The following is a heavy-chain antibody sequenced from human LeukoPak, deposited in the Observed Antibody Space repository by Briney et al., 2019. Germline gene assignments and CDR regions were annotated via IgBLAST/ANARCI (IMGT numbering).Heavy chain of an antibody. CDR2: ISSSGSTI. CDR1: GFTFSSYE. J-gene: IGHJ4*02. Sequence: GGSLRLSCAASGFTFSSYEMNWVRQAPGKGLEWFSYISSSGSTIYYADSVKGRFTISRDNAKNSLYLQMNSLRAEDMAVYYCASGIGYSGYDPIFDYWGQGTLVTVSS. CDR3: ASGIGYSGYDPIFDY. V-gene: IGHV3-48*03. D-gene: IGHD5-12*01.